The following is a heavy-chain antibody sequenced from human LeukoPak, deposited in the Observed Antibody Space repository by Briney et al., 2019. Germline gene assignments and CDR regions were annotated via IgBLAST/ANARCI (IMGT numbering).Heavy chain of an antibody. J-gene: IGHJ4*02. CDR3: ARWGYSDYSSFPTEFDY. Sequence: GGSLRLSCAASGFTFSSFQMTWVRQAPGKGLEWVSYICGGDSQIFYADSVKGRFTISRDNAKNSLYLQMSSLRADDTAIYYCARWGYSDYSSFPTEFDYWGQGTLVTVST. CDR2: ICGGDSQI. V-gene: IGHV3-48*03. D-gene: IGHD5-12*01. CDR1: GFTFSSFQ.